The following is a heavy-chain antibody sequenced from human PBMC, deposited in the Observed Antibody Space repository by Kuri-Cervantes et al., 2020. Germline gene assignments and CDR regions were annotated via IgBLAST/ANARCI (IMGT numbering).Heavy chain of an antibody. CDR1: GFTFSDYY. CDR3: ARNYGSGSYYNWFDP. CDR2: ISSSGSTI. Sequence: GESLKISCAASGFTFSDYYMSWIRQAPGKGLEWVSYISSSGSTIYYADSVKGRFTISRDNAKNSLYLQMNSLRAEDTAVYYCARNYGSGSYYNWFDPWGQGTLVTVSS. D-gene: IGHD3-10*01. J-gene: IGHJ5*02. V-gene: IGHV3-11*01.